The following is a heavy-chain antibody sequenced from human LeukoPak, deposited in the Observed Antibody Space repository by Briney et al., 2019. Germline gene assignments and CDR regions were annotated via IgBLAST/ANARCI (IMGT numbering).Heavy chain of an antibody. CDR3: ARDCSSTSCFDY. D-gene: IGHD2-2*01. CDR1: GFTFSSYS. CDR2: ISSSSSYI. Sequence: NPGGSLRLSCAASGFTFSSYSMNWVRQAPGEGLEWVSSISSSSSYIYYADSVKGRFTISRDNAKNSLYLQMNSLRAEDTAVYYCARDCSSTSCFDYWGQGTLVTVSS. J-gene: IGHJ4*02. V-gene: IGHV3-21*01.